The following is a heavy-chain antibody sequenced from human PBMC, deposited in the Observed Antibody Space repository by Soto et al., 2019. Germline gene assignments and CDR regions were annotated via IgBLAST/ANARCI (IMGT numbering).Heavy chain of an antibody. J-gene: IGHJ4*02. D-gene: IGHD4-17*01. Sequence: GGSLRLSCTGSGFPFDDFAINWVRQAPGKGLEWVSAISGSGGSTYYADSVKGRFTISRDNSKNTLYLQMNSLRAEDTAVYYCAKSRDYGDYGARNYFDYWGQGTLVTVSS. CDR2: ISGSGGST. CDR3: AKSRDYGDYGARNYFDY. CDR1: GFPFDDFA. V-gene: IGHV3-23*01.